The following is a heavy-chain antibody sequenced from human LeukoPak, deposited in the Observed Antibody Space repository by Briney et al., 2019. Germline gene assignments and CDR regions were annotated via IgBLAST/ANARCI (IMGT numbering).Heavy chain of an antibody. CDR3: TRHARAATIVYGMDV. Sequence: GGSLRLSCAASGFTFSGSAMHWVRQASGKGLEWVGRIRSKANSYATAYAASVKGRFTISRDDSKNTAYLQMNSLKTEDTAVYYCTRHARAATIVYGMDVWGQGTTVTVSS. CDR1: GFTFSGSA. CDR2: IRSKANSYAT. J-gene: IGHJ6*02. D-gene: IGHD3-22*01. V-gene: IGHV3-73*01.